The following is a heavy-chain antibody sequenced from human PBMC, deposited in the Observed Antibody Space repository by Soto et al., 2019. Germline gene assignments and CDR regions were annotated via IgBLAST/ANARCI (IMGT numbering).Heavy chain of an antibody. CDR3: ARDGPPPAY. CDR1: GYTFASYA. CDR2: ISAYNGNT. D-gene: IGHD2-2*01. Sequence: QVQLVQSGAEVKKPGASVKVSCKASGYTFASYAISWMLQAPGQGLEWMGWISAYNGNTRYAQKHQGRVTMTTDASTGTAYMELSSLRSDDTAVYYCARDGPPPAYWGQGTLVPVSS. V-gene: IGHV1-18*01. J-gene: IGHJ4*02.